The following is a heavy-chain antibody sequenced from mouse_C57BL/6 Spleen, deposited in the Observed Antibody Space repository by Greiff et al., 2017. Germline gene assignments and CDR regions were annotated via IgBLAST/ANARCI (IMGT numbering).Heavy chain of an antibody. CDR1: GFSLTSYG. CDR2: IWSGGST. CDR3: ARHWDYFDY. J-gene: IGHJ2*01. V-gene: IGHV2-2*01. Sequence: VKLVESGPGLVQPSQSLSITCTVSGFSLTSYGVHWVRQSPGKGLEWLGVIWSGGSTDYNAAFIPRLSISKDNSKSQVFIKMNSLQADDTAIYYCARHWDYFDYWGQGTTLTVSS. D-gene: IGHD4-1*01.